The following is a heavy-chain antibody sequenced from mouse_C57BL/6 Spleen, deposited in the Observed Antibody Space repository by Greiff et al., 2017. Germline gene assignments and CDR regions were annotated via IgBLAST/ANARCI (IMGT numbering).Heavy chain of an antibody. D-gene: IGHD2-4*01. J-gene: IGHJ4*01. CDR3: ARWDYDFLAMDY. CDR1: GFTFSDYG. Sequence: EVHLVESGGGLVKPGGSLKLSCAASGFTFSDYGMHWVRQAPEKGLEWVAYISSGSSTIYYADTVKGRFTISRDNAKNTLFLQMTSLRSEDTAMYYCARWDYDFLAMDYWGQGTSVTVSS. V-gene: IGHV5-17*01. CDR2: ISSGSSTI.